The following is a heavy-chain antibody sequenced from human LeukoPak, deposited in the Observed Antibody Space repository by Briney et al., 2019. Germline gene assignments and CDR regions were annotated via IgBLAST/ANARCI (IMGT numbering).Heavy chain of an antibody. V-gene: IGHV3-23*01. CDR3: APLTVADSFLDY. Sequence: PGGSLRLSCAASGFTFSSYAMSWVRQAPGKGLEWVSTISNNGGGTYYADSVKGRFTISRDNSKTTLYLQMNSLRAEDTAVYYCAPLTVADSFLDYWGQGTLVTVSS. CDR1: GFTFSSYA. CDR2: ISNNGGGT. J-gene: IGHJ4*02. D-gene: IGHD6-19*01.